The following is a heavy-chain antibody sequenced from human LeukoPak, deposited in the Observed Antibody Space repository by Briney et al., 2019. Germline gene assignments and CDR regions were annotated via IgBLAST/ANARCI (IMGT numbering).Heavy chain of an antibody. CDR1: GFTFSSYW. J-gene: IGHJ6*03. Sequence: TGGSLTLSCAASGFTFSSYWIHWVRQAPGKGLVWVSRVSTDGRTTSYADSVRGRFTISRDNSKNTLYLQMNTLRAEDTAVYYCAKASRFGYSYGPREYFYYMDVWGKGTTVTISS. V-gene: IGHV3-74*01. CDR2: VSTDGRTT. D-gene: IGHD5-18*01. CDR3: AKASRFGYSYGPREYFYYMDV.